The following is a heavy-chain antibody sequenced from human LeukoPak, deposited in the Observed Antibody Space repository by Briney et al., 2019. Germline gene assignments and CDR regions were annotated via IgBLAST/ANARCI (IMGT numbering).Heavy chain of an antibody. V-gene: IGHV4-38-2*02. CDR3: ARVGSYCSSTSCYAGYFDY. D-gene: IGHD2-2*01. Sequence: KTSETLSLTCTVSGYSISSGYYWGWIRHPPGKGLEWIGSIYHSGSTYYNPSLKSRVTISVDTSKNQFSLKLSSVTAADTAVYYCARVGSYCSSTSCYAGYFDYWGQGTLVTVSS. CDR2: IYHSGST. CDR1: GYSISSGYY. J-gene: IGHJ4*02.